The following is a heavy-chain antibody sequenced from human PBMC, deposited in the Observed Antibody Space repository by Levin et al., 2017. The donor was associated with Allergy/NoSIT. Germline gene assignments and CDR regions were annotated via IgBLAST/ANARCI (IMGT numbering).Heavy chain of an antibody. D-gene: IGHD2-15*01. CDR1: GLTVSNNY. Sequence: GGSLRLSCAASGLTVSNNYMNWVRQAPGKGLEWVSVIYSGGSTHYADSVKGRFTISRDNSKNTLYLQMNSLRAEDTAVYYCARGQGVAGDALDSWGQGTMVTVSS. V-gene: IGHV3-53*01. CDR3: ARGQGVAGDALDS. J-gene: IGHJ3*02. CDR2: IYSGGST.